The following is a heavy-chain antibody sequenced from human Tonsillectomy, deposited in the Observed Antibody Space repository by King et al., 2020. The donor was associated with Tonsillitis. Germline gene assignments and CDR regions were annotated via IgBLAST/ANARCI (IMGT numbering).Heavy chain of an antibody. CDR3: ACQCCTTTCCHVDY. CDR2: INPKTGVT. CDR1: GYTFIDYY. V-gene: IGHV1-2*02. D-gene: IGHD1-26*01. Sequence: QLVQSGAEVRKPGASVKVSCTVSGYTFIDYYIHWVRQAPGQGLEWMGWINPKTGVTNSAQRFQGRVTLTRDSSISTAYMQLTSLKTDDTALYYCACQCCTTTCCHVDYWGQGTLVTVSS. J-gene: IGHJ4*02.